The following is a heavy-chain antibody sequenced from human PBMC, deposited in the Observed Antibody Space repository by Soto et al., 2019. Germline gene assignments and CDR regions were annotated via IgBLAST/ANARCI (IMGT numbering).Heavy chain of an antibody. V-gene: IGHV3-21*01. CDR2: ISSSSSYI. J-gene: IGHJ6*02. Sequence: TGGSLRLSCAASGFTFSSYSMNWVRQAPGKGLEWVSSISSSSSYIYYADSVKGRFTISRDNAKNSLYLQMNSLRAEDTAVYYCARAHIVATIYDYSGMDVWCLVSTVTVSS. D-gene: IGHD5-12*01. CDR3: ARAHIVATIYDYSGMDV. CDR1: GFTFSSYS.